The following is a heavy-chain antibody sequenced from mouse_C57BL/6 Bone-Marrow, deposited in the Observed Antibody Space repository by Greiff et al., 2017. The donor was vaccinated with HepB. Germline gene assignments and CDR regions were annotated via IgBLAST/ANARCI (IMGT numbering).Heavy chain of an antibody. Sequence: VQLQQSGAELARPGASVQLSCKASGYTFTSYGLSWVKQRTGPGLKWIGEVYPSSGNTYYNEKFKGKATLTADKSSSTAYMKLRSLTSEDSAVYFCARNPGGRAMEYWGKGTSVTVSS. CDR2: VYPSSGNT. CDR1: GYTFTSYG. V-gene: IGHV1-81*01. J-gene: IGHJ4*01. CDR3: ARNPGGRAMEY.